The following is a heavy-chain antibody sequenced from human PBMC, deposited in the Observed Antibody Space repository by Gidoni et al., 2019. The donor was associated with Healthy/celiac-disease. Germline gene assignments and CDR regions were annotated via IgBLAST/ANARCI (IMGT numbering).Heavy chain of an antibody. Sequence: QVQLVQSGAEVKKPGSSVKVSCKASGGTFGSYAISWVRQAPGQGLEWMGGIIPIFGTANYAQKFQGRVTTTADESTSTAYMELSSLRSEDTTVYYCASGDDYGDLSGFDPLGQGTLVTVSS. CDR1: GGTFGSYA. J-gene: IGHJ5*02. CDR3: ASGDDYGDLSGFDP. D-gene: IGHD4-17*01. CDR2: IIPIFGTA. V-gene: IGHV1-69*01.